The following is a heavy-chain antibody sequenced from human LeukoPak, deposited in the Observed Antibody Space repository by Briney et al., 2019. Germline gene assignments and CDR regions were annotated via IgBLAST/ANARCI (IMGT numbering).Heavy chain of an antibody. Sequence: ASVKVSCKASGGTFSSNAISWVRQAPGQGLECMGGIIPIFGTANYAQKFQGRVTITADESTSTAYMELSSLRSEDTAVYYCARAGDTAMVTLDYWGQGTLVTVSS. CDR3: ARAGDTAMVTLDY. CDR1: GGTFSSNA. V-gene: IGHV1-69*13. CDR2: IIPIFGTA. D-gene: IGHD5-18*01. J-gene: IGHJ4*02.